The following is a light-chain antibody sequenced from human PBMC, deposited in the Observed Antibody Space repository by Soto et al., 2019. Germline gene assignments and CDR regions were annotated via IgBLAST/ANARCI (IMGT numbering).Light chain of an antibody. CDR2: DVN. CDR1: SSDVGGYYY. Sequence: QSVLTQPRSVSGSPGQSVTMSCTGTSSDVGGYYYVSWFQQHPGKAPKLLIYDVNKRPSGVPDRFSASKSGTTASLTISGLQVEDEADYYCYSYAGSYTFYVFGTGTKVTVL. V-gene: IGLV2-11*01. CDR3: YSYAGSYTFYV. J-gene: IGLJ1*01.